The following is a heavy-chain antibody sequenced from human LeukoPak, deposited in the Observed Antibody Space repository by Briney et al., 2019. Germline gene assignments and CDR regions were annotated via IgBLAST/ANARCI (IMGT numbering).Heavy chain of an antibody. CDR1: GFNFNTYW. D-gene: IGHD7-27*01. J-gene: IGHJ4*02. CDR2: IKTDGSQI. V-gene: IGHV3-7*01. Sequence: GGSLRLSCAASGFNFNTYWMTWVRQAPGKGLEWVANIKTDGSQIYYVDSVKGRFTISRDNAKNSLYLQMNSLRAEDTAVYYCARDLNWETYWGQGTLVSVSS. CDR3: ARDLNWETY.